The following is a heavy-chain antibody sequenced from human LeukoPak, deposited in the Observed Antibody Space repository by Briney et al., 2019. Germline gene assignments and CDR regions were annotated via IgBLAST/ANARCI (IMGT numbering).Heavy chain of an antibody. CDR2: ISGSGGST. CDR3: AKVPLTWLVRDYYYMDV. CDR1: GLAFSSYA. Sequence: GGSLRLSCAASGLAFSSYAMSWVRQAPEKGLEWVSGISGSGGSTYYADSVKGRFTISRDNSNNTLYLQMNSLRAEDTAVYYCAKVPLTWLVRDYYYMDVWGKGTTVTVSS. D-gene: IGHD2-21*01. V-gene: IGHV3-23*01. J-gene: IGHJ6*03.